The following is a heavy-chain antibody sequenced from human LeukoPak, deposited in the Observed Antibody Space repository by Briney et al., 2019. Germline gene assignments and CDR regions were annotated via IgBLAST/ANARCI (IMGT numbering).Heavy chain of an antibody. CDR2: IYYSGST. J-gene: IGHJ6*01. CDR1: GGSISSYY. D-gene: IGHD2-15*01. Sequence: SETLSLTCTVSGGSISSYYWSWIRQPPGKGLEWIGYIYYSGSTNYNPSLKSRVTISVDTSKNQFSLKLSSVTAADTAVYYCARGCSGGSCYFYYYGMDVWARDHGHRLL. V-gene: IGHV4-59*08. CDR3: ARGCSGGSCYFYYYGMDV.